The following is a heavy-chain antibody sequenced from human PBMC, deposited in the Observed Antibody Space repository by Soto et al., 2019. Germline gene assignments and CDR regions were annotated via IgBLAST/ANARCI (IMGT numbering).Heavy chain of an antibody. Sequence: GGSLRLSCAASGFTFSSYAMSWVRQAPGKGLEWVSAISGSGGSTYYADSLKGRFTISRDNSKNTLYLQMNSLRAEDTAVYYCAKDPASSYEQLVPEYFQHWGQGTMVTVSS. CDR1: GFTFSSYA. CDR3: AKDPASSYEQLVPEYFQH. D-gene: IGHD6-13*01. V-gene: IGHV3-23*01. CDR2: ISGSGGST. J-gene: IGHJ1*01.